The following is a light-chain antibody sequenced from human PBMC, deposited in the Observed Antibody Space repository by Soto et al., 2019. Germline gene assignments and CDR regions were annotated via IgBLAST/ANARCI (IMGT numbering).Light chain of an antibody. CDR1: SSNIGGNS. V-gene: IGLV1-51*01. CDR2: DDN. CDR3: GSWDSRLSAYV. Sequence: QSVLTQPPSVSAAPGQKVTISFAGSSSNIGGNSVSWYQQLPGTAPKLLIYDDNKRPSGIPDRFSGSKSGTSATLGITGFQTGDEADYYCGSWDSRLSAYVFATGTKGTVL. J-gene: IGLJ1*01.